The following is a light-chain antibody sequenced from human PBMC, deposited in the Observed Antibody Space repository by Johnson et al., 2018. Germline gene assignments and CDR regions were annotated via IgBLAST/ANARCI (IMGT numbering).Light chain of an antibody. CDR3: GTWDSSLSAGNV. J-gene: IGLJ1*01. V-gene: IGLV1-51*02. Sequence: QSVLTKPPSVSAAPGQKVTISCSGSSSNIGNNYVSWYQQLPGTAPKLLIYENNKRPSGIPDRFSGSKSGTSAPLAITGLQTGDEADYYCGTWDSSLSAGNVFGTGTKVTVL. CDR1: SSNIGNNY. CDR2: ENN.